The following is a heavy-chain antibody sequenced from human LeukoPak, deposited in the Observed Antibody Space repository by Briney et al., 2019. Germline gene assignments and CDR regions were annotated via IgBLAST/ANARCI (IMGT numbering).Heavy chain of an antibody. CDR1: GFTFSSYA. Sequence: GGSLRLSCAASGFTFSSYAMSWVRQAPGKGLEWVSAISGSGGSTYYADSVKARFTISRDNSKNTLYLQMNSLRAEDTAVYYCAKGPSVVVVTATSPTPYYFDYWGQGTLVTVSS. D-gene: IGHD2-21*02. CDR2: ISGSGGST. V-gene: IGHV3-23*01. CDR3: AKGPSVVVVTATSPTPYYFDY. J-gene: IGHJ4*02.